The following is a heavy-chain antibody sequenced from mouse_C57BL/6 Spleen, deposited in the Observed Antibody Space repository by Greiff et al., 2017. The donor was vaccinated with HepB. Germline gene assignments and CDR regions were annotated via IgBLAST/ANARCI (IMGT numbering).Heavy chain of an antibody. D-gene: IGHD2-4*01. Sequence: QVQLQQPGAELVKPGASVKFSCKASGYTFTSYWMHWVRQRPGQGLEWIGMIHPNSGSTNYNEKFKIKATLTVEKSSSTAYMQLSSLTSEDSAVYYCARRVGYDYEDYFDYWGQGTTLTVSS. CDR3: ARRVGYDYEDYFDY. CDR2: IHPNSGST. V-gene: IGHV1-64*01. CDR1: GYTFTSYW. J-gene: IGHJ2*01.